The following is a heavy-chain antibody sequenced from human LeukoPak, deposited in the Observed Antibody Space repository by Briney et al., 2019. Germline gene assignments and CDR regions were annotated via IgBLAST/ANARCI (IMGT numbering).Heavy chain of an antibody. J-gene: IGHJ5*02. CDR1: GFSFSSYS. Sequence: GGSLRLSCAVSGFSFSSYSMNWVRQAPGEGLEWVSSISSSSSYIYYADSVKGRFTISRDNAKNSLYLQMNSLRAEDTAVYYCARDLNWNDVGNWFDPWGQGTLVTVSS. CDR3: ARDLNWNDVGNWFDP. CDR2: ISSSSSYI. D-gene: IGHD1-1*01. V-gene: IGHV3-21*01.